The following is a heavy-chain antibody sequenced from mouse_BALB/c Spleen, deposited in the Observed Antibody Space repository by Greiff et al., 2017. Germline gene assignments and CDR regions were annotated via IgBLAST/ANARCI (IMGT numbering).Heavy chain of an antibody. J-gene: IGHJ2*01. D-gene: IGHD1-1*01. CDR1: GYSITSDYA. V-gene: IGHV3-2*02. Sequence: EVKLQESGPGLVKPSQSLSLTCTVTGYSITSDYAWNWIRQFPGNKLEWMGYISYSGSTSYNPSLKSRISITRDTSKNQFFLQLNSVTTEDTATYYCAINSPFYGSSYDYWGQGTTLTVSS. CDR2: ISYSGST. CDR3: AINSPFYGSSYDY.